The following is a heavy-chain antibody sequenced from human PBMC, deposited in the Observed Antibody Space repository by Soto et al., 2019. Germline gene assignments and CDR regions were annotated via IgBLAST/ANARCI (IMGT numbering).Heavy chain of an antibody. J-gene: IGHJ3*02. V-gene: IGHV3-23*01. CDR2: ISGSAGST. CDR1: GFIFSDYA. D-gene: IGHD5-18*01. CDR3: ASIRIQLWLGAFDI. Sequence: LGLSCVASGFIFSDYAMTWVRQAPGKGLEWVSTISGSAGSTYSADSVKGRFTISRDNAKNTVYLQMKSLRDEDTAVYYCASIRIQLWLGAFDIWGQGKMVTVSS.